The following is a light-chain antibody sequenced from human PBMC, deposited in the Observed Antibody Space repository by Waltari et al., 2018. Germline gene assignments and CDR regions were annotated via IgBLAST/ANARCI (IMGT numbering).Light chain of an antibody. J-gene: IGKJ4*01. CDR1: QSVSSY. V-gene: IGKV3-11*01. Sequence: EIVLTQSPATLSLSPGERAILSCRASQSVSSYLTWYQQKPGQAPRLLIYDASNRATGTPARFSGSESGTDFTLTISSLEPEDFAVYYCQQRINWPLTFGGGTNVEIK. CDR3: QQRINWPLT. CDR2: DAS.